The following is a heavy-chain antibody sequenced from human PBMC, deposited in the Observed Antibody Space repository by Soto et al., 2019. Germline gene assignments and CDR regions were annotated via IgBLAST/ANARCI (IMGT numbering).Heavy chain of an antibody. CDR3: TKVSSSEWAYRDY. J-gene: IGHJ4*02. CDR2: ISGSGVST. CDR1: GFTFSSYA. D-gene: IGHD1-26*01. V-gene: IGHV3-23*01. Sequence: EVQLLESGGDLVQPGGSLRLSCAASGFTFSSYAMSWVRQAPGKGLEWVSVISGSGVSTYYADSVKGRFTISRDNSKNTLYLQMNSLRADDTAVYYCTKVSSSEWAYRDYWGQGTLVTVSS.